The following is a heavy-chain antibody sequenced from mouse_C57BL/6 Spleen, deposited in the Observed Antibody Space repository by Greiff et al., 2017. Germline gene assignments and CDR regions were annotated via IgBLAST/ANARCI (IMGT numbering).Heavy chain of an antibody. V-gene: IGHV1-74*01. D-gene: IGHD2-1*01. Sequence: QVQLQQPGAELVKPGASVKVSCKASGYTFTSYWIAWVKQRPGQGLEWIGGIHPADGDTNSNEKFKGKATLTVDTSSTTAYMQLSSLTTEDSAVYYCAISYCNYVYAMDYWGQGTSVTVSS. CDR2: IHPADGDT. CDR3: AISYCNYVYAMDY. J-gene: IGHJ4*01. CDR1: GYTFTSYW.